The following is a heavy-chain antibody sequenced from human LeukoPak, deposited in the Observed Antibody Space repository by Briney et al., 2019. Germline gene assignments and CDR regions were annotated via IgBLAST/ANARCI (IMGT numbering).Heavy chain of an antibody. CDR2: IYTSGST. V-gene: IGHV4-61*02. CDR1: GGSISSGSYC. J-gene: IGHJ4*02. CDR3: ARGVIPYSSFDY. Sequence: NPSQTLSLTCTVSGGSISSGSYCWSWIRQPAGKGLEWIGRIYTSGSTNYNPSLKSRVTISVDTSKNQFSLKLSSVTAADTAVYYCARGVIPYSSFDYWGQGTLVTVSS. D-gene: IGHD6-13*01.